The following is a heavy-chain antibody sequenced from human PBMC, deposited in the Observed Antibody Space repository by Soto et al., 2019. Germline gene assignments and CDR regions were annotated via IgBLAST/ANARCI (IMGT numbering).Heavy chain of an antibody. D-gene: IGHD1-26*01. CDR2: IAYDGSFI. CDR3: VKGEGRSYYGVDY. CDR1: GFTFISYG. J-gene: IGHJ4*02. V-gene: IGHV3-30*18. Sequence: GGSLRLASVACGFTFISYGMHWVRQAPGKGLEWVAVIAYDGSFIYYADSVKGRFTISRDGSKNTLFLQMDSLRPEDTAVYYCVKGEGRSYYGVDYWGRGTLVTVSS.